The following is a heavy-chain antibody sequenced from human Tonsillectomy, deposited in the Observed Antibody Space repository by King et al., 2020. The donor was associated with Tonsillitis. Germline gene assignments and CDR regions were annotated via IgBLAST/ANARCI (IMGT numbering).Heavy chain of an antibody. J-gene: IGHJ4*02. CDR3: ARGLLGIEDY. V-gene: IGHV1-2*02. Sequence: VQLVESGAEVRKPGASVKVSCKASGYTFSDYYIHWVRQAPGQGLEWMGYISPVSGGTNYAQKFQGRVTMTRDTSISTAYMELSGLRSDDTAVYYCARGLLGIEDYWGQGTLVTVSS. CDR2: ISPVSGGT. CDR1: GYTFSDYY. D-gene: IGHD7-27*01.